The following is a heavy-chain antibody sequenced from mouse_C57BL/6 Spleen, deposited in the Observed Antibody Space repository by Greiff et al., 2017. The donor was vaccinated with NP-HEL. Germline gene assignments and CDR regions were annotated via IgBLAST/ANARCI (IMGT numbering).Heavy chain of an antibody. Sequence: QVQLQQSGPGLVQPSQSLSITCTVSGFSLTSYGVHWVRQSPGKGLEWLGVIWSGGSTDYNAAFISRLSISKDNSKSQVFFKMNSLQADDTAIYYCARGTTVPYAMDYWGQGTSVTVSS. D-gene: IGHD1-1*01. CDR2: IWSGGST. CDR3: ARGTTVPYAMDY. V-gene: IGHV2-2*01. J-gene: IGHJ4*01. CDR1: GFSLTSYG.